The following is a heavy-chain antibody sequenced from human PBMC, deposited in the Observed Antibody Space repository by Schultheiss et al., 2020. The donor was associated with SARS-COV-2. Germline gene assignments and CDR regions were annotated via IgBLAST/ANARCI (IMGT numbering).Heavy chain of an antibody. J-gene: IGHJ4*02. D-gene: IGHD4-17*01. Sequence: GGSLRLSCAASGFTFSDYYMSWIRQAPGKGLEWVSYISSSGSTIYYADSVKGRFTISRDNAKNSLYLQMNSLRAEDTAVYYCAREMTTVTPTLDYWGQGTLVTVSS. V-gene: IGHV3-11*04. CDR1: GFTFSDYY. CDR3: AREMTTVTPTLDY. CDR2: ISSSGSTI.